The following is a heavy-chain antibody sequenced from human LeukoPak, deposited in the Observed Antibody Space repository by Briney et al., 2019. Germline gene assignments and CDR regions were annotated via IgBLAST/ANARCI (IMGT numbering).Heavy chain of an antibody. V-gene: IGHV3-7*01. Sequence: PGGSLRLSCAASEFTFSTYWMSWVRQAPGKGLEWVANIKQDGSEKYYVDSVKGRFTISRDNAKNSLYLQMNSLRAEETAVYYCARTGHSSGWSAYFDYWGQGTLVTVSS. D-gene: IGHD6-19*01. CDR3: ARTGHSSGWSAYFDY. CDR2: IKQDGSEK. CDR1: EFTFSTYW. J-gene: IGHJ4*02.